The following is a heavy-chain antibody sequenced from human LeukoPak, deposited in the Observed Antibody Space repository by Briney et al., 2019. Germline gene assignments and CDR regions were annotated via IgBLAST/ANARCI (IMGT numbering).Heavy chain of an antibody. V-gene: IGHV4-39*01. CDR3: ARGFRIEVVYAQSGTFNI. Sequence: SETLFLTCTVSGGSISSSSYYWGWIRQPPGKGLEWIGSIYYSGSNYYNPSLKSRVTISVDTSNNQLSLKLSSVTAADTAVYYCARGFRIEVVYAQSGTFNIWGQGTMVTVSS. D-gene: IGHD2-8*02. CDR2: IYYSGSN. J-gene: IGHJ3*02. CDR1: GGSISSSSYY.